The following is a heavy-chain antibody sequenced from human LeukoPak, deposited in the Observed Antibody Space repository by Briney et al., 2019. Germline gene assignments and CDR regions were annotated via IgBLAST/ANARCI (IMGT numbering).Heavy chain of an antibody. CDR3: ARIQVVLGVGYYYYYGMDV. D-gene: IGHD2-2*01. V-gene: IGHV3-30*04. J-gene: IGHJ6*02. CDR2: ISYDGSNK. Sequence: GRSLRLSCAASGFTFSSYAMHWVRQAPGKGLEWVAVISYDGSNKYYADSVKGRFTISRDNSKNTLYLQMNSLRAEDTAVYYCARIQVVLGVGYYYYYGMDVWGQGTTVTVS. CDR1: GFTFSSYA.